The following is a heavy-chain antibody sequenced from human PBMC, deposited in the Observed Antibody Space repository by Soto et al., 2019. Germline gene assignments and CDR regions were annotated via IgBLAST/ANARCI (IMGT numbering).Heavy chain of an antibody. CDR1: GHTFSSYA. CDR2: IIPIFGTT. D-gene: IGHD3-3*02. Sequence: SVKVSCKASGHTFSSYAISWLRQAPGQGLEWMGGIIPIFGTTKYAQKFQGRVTITADESTSTAYMELTSLKSEDTAIYYCARDSDGISLDCDDWLDPRGQXTLVTVSS. CDR3: ARDSDGISLDCDDWLDP. V-gene: IGHV1-69*13. J-gene: IGHJ5*02.